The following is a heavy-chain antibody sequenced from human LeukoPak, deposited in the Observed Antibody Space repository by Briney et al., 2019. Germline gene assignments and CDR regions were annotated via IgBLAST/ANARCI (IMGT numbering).Heavy chain of an antibody. Sequence: GGSLRLSCARSGFRLSSYWMTWVRQAPGKGLEWVANIKQDGCEKYYVDSVEGRFSVSRDNAQNSVFLQMNSLRAEETAVYYCARETRSWCRTEGTFDPWGQGTRVTVSS. J-gene: IGHJ5*02. D-gene: IGHD6-13*01. CDR2: IKQDGCEK. CDR1: GFRLSSYW. CDR3: ARETRSWCRTEGTFDP. V-gene: IGHV3-7*01.